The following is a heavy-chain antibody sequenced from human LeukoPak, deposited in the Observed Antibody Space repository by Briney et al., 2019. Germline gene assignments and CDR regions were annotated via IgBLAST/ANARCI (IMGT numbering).Heavy chain of an antibody. V-gene: IGHV3-21*04. D-gene: IGHD2-15*01. Sequence: GGSLRLSCAASGFTFSSYAMSWVRQAPGKGLEWVSSISSSSSYIYYADSVKGRFTISRDNAKNSLYLQMNSLRAEDTAVYYCARDSTLAVYCSGGSCYFDYWGQGTLVTVSS. CDR3: ARDSTLAVYCSGGSCYFDY. CDR2: ISSSSSYI. J-gene: IGHJ4*02. CDR1: GFTFSSYA.